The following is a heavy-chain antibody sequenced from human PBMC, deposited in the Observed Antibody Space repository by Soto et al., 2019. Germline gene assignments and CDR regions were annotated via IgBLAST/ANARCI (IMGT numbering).Heavy chain of an antibody. CDR2: IWYNGSNR. V-gene: IGHV3-33*08. CDR3: ARKSDWSGYYYVGHADY. CDR1: VFTLSSYA. Sequence: PGGSLRLSCVASVFTLSSYAMSWVRQAPGKGLEWVAVIWYNGSNRYYADSVKGRFTISRDNSKNTLYLQMNSLRAEDTAVYYCARKSDWSGYYYVGHADYWGQGTLVTVSS. D-gene: IGHD3-22*01. J-gene: IGHJ4*02.